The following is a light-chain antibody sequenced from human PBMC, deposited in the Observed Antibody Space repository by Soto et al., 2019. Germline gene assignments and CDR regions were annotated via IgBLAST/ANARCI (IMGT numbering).Light chain of an antibody. J-gene: IGKJ1*01. CDR3: QQYNNLTRT. V-gene: IGKV3-15*01. Sequence: EIVMTQSPATLSVSPGERATLSCRASQSVSSTLAWYQQKPGQAPRLLIYGASTRATGIPARFTGSGSGTEFTLTISSRQSEDVAVYSCQQYNNLTRTFGQGTKAEIK. CDR1: QSVSST. CDR2: GAS.